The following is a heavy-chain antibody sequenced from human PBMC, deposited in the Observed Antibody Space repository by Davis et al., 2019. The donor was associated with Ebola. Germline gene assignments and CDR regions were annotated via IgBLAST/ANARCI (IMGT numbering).Heavy chain of an antibody. J-gene: IGHJ5*02. D-gene: IGHD5-12*01. V-gene: IGHV1-69*13. CDR3: ARGPENIVATMGFDP. CDR2: IIPIFGTA. CDR1: GGTFSSYA. Sequence: AASVKVSCKASGGTFSSYAISWVRQAPGQGLEWMGGIIPIFGTANYAQKFQGRVTITADESTSTAYMELSSLRSEDTAVYNCARGPENIVATMGFDPWGQGTLVTVSS.